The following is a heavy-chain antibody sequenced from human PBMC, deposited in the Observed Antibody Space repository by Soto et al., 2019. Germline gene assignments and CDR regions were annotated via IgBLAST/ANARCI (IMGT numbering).Heavy chain of an antibody. J-gene: IGHJ4*02. D-gene: IGHD4-17*01. CDR2: IWYDGSNK. CDR3: ARDHGYGDYSIPDY. V-gene: IGHV3-33*01. CDR1: GFTFSSYV. Sequence: GGSLRLSCAASGFTFSSYVMHWFRQAPGKGLEWVAVIWYDGSNKYYADSVKGRFTISRDNSKNTLYLQMNSLRAEDTAVYYCARDHGYGDYSIPDYWGQGTLVTVSS.